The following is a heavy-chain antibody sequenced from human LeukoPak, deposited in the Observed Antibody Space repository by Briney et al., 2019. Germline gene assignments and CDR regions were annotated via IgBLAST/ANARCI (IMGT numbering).Heavy chain of an antibody. CDR3: ARDDDSSARYSGAFDI. J-gene: IGHJ3*02. CDR2: ISYDGINE. Sequence: GGSLRLSCAASGFIFSNYAMHWVRQAPGKGLEWVAVISYDGINEYYADSVKGRFTISRDNSKNTLYLQMNSLRAEDTAVYYCARDDDSSARYSGAFDIWGQGTMVTVSS. CDR1: GFIFSNYA. D-gene: IGHD3-22*01. V-gene: IGHV3-30-3*01.